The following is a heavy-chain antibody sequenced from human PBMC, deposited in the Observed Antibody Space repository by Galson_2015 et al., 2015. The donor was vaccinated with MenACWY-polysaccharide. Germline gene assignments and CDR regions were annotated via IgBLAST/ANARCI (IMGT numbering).Heavy chain of an antibody. CDR1: GFTFSSYA. Sequence: SLRLSCAASGFTFSSYAMSWVRQAPGKGLEWVSAISGSGGSTYYADSVKGRFTISRDNSKNTLYLQMNSLRAEDTAVYYCAKGVVVITTFDYWGQGTLVTVSS. V-gene: IGHV3-23*01. J-gene: IGHJ4*02. CDR3: AKGVVVITTFDY. CDR2: ISGSGGST. D-gene: IGHD3-22*01.